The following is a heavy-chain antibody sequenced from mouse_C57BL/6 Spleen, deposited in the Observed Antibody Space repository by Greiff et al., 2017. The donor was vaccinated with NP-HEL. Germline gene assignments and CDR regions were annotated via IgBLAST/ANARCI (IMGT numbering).Heavy chain of an antibody. CDR1: GFSLTSYG. V-gene: IGHV2-6-1*01. CDR2: IWSDGST. J-gene: IGHJ4*01. CDR3: ARHETPNYYAMDY. Sequence: QVQLKESGPGLVAPSQSLSITCTVSGFSLTSYGVHWVRQPPGKGLEWLVVIWSDGSTTYNSALKSRLSISKDNSKSQVFLKMNSLQTDDTAMYYCARHETPNYYAMDYWGQGTSVTVSS.